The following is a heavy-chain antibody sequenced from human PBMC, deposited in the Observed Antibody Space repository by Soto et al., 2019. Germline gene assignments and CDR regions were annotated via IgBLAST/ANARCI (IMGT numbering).Heavy chain of an antibody. CDR2: IFYNGST. J-gene: IGHJ4*01. Sequence: QVQLQESGPGLVKPSETLSLTCAVSGGSISPYYWSWIRQSPGKGLEWIGFIFYNGSTNYNPTLKNRTTISVDTSKNQFSLKLNSVTAADTAVYYCARHGWQVLPFFDYWGHGTLVTVSS. D-gene: IGHD2-15*01. CDR3: ARHGWQVLPFFDY. V-gene: IGHV4-59*08. CDR1: GGSISPYY.